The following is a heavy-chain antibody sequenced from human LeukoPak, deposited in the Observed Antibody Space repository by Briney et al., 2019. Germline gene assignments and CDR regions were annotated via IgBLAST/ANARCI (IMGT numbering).Heavy chain of an antibody. CDR2: ILHDGSKA. Sequence: GGSLRLSCRASGLSFNSYAMHWVRQAPGKGLEWLAFILHDGSKAYHADSINGRFTISRDNSNNTLFLQMSSLTTEDTGVYYCAKDRYGSGNNWLDPWGQGTLVTVSS. CDR1: GLSFNSYA. CDR3: AKDRYGSGNNWLDP. J-gene: IGHJ5*02. V-gene: IGHV3-30*18. D-gene: IGHD3-10*01.